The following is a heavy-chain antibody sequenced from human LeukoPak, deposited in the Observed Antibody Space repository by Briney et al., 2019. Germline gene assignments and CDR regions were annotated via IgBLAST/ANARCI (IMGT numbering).Heavy chain of an antibody. V-gene: IGHV4-59*01. CDR2: IYYSGST. J-gene: IGHJ4*02. Sequence: SETLSLTCTVSGGSISSYYWSWIRQPPGKGLEWIGYIYYSGSTNYNPSLKSRVTISVDTSKNQFSLKLSSVTAADTAAYYCASRNYWGQGTLVTVSS. CDR1: GGSISSYY. CDR3: ASRNY.